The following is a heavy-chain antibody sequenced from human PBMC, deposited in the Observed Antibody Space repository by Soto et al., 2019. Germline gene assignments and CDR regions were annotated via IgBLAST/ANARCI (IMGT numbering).Heavy chain of an antibody. J-gene: IGHJ4*02. V-gene: IGHV3-21*01. Sequence: LRLSCAASGFTFSSYSMNWVRQAPGKGLEWVSSISSSSSYIYYADSVKGRFTISRDNAKNSLYLQMNSLRAEDTAVYYCARVYRITIFGVVSAPYDYWGQGTLVTVSS. CDR2: ISSSSSYI. CDR3: ARVYRITIFGVVSAPYDY. CDR1: GFTFSSYS. D-gene: IGHD3-3*01.